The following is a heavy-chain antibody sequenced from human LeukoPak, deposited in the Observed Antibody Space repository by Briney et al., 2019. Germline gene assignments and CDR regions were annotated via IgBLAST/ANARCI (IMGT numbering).Heavy chain of an antibody. D-gene: IGHD6-19*01. J-gene: IGHJ4*02. V-gene: IGHV3-23*01. CDR2: VTSRSAT. Sequence: GGSLRLSCVASGFIFSSHGMSWVRQAPGKGLEWVSTVTSRSATHYTDSVKGRFITSRDSSKNTLFLQMNSLRAEDTALYYCTTTRPYGTTWAGAFEDWGQGTPVTVSS. CDR3: TTTRPYGTTWAGAFED. CDR1: GFIFSSHG.